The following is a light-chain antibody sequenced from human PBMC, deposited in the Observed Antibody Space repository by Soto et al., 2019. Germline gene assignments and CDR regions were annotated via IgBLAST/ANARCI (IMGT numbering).Light chain of an antibody. Sequence: EIVMTQSPATLSVSPGERATLSCRASQSVSSSLAWYQQKPGQPPRLLIFGASTRATGVPARFSGSGSGTDFPLTITPLQSEDFAFYYCQQYNNWPRTFGQGTKVDIK. V-gene: IGKV3-15*01. CDR3: QQYNNWPRT. J-gene: IGKJ1*01. CDR2: GAS. CDR1: QSVSSS.